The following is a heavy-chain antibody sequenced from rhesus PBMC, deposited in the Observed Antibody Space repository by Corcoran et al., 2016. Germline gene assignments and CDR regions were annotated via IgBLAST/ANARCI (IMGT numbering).Heavy chain of an antibody. CDR3: ARRYSGYSRHVDY. D-gene: IGHD5-24*01. Sequence: EVQLVETGGGLVQPGWSLKLSCAASGFTFSSYGMSWVRQAPGKGLEWVSAIYIGGRTTYYADSVKGRFTISRDNSKITLSLQMNSLRAEDTAVYYCARRYSGYSRHVDYWGQGVLVTVSS. J-gene: IGHJ4*01. CDR2: IYIGGRTT. V-gene: IGHV3S5*01. CDR1: GFTFSSYG.